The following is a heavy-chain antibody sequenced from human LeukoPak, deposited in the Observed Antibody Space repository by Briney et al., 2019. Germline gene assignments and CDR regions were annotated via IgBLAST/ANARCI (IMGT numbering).Heavy chain of an antibody. Sequence: SVKVSCKASGYTFTSYGITWVRQVPGQGLEWMGAIIPIFGSTDYAQRFQGRVTITADESTNTAHMELSSLKSEDTAVYYCARMVTPGVFDLWGQGTMVSVS. CDR1: GYTFTSYG. J-gene: IGHJ3*01. CDR2: IIPIFGST. V-gene: IGHV1-69*13. CDR3: ARMVTPGVFDL. D-gene: IGHD2-21*02.